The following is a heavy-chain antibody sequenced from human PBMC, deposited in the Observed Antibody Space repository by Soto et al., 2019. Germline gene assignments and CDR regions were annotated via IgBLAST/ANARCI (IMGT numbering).Heavy chain of an antibody. Sequence: PGESLKISCKGSGYSFTSYWIAWVRQMPGKGLEWMGIIYPGDSDTRYSPSFQGQVTISADKSISVAYLQWSSLKASDTAMYYCARHDYGDYFYYGMDVWGQGTTVTVS. CDR3: ARHDYGDYFYYGMDV. V-gene: IGHV5-51*01. J-gene: IGHJ6*02. CDR1: GYSFTSYW. CDR2: IYPGDSDT. D-gene: IGHD4-17*01.